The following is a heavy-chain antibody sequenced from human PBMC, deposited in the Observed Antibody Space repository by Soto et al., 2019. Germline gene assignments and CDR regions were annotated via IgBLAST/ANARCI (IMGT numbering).Heavy chain of an antibody. CDR2: INPKFGDT. CDR1: GYTFTAYY. Sequence: QVQLVQSGAEVKEPGDSVRVSCEASGYTFTAYYIHWVRQAPGQGLEWMGWINPKFGDTTYAQDFQGRLTLTRDMSISTVYMDWSILTSDDTAIYYFARNIDDYYGPGSGNGHGVWGQGTPV. D-gene: IGHD3-10*01. CDR3: ARNIDDYYGPGSGNGHGV. J-gene: IGHJ6*02. V-gene: IGHV1-2*02.